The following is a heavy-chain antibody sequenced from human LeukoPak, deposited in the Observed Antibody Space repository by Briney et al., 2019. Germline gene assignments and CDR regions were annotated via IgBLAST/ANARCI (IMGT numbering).Heavy chain of an antibody. V-gene: IGHV4-61*01. D-gene: IGHD6-13*01. CDR2: IYYSGST. CDR3: ARGQQLVNFDY. J-gene: IGHJ4*02. CDR1: GYSISSSYY. Sequence: PSETLSLTCTVSGYSISSSYYWSWIRQPPGKGLEWIGYIYYSGSTNYNPSLKSRVTISVDTSKNQFSLKLSSVTAADTAVYYCARGQQLVNFDYWGQGTLVTVSS.